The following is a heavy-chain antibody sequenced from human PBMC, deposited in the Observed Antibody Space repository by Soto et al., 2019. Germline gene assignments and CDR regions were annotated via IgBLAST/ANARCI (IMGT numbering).Heavy chain of an antibody. CDR2: IKEDGSAK. J-gene: IGHJ4*02. D-gene: IGHD5-12*01. V-gene: IGHV3-7*03. CDR1: GVPLSNYW. Sequence: PGGSLRLSCAASGVPLSNYWMNWVRQGPEKGLEWVANIKEDGSAKYYVDSVKGRFTISRDNAKNSLYLQMNSLRAEDSAIYYCVAYRGWIFDSWGQGAMVTVSS. CDR3: VAYRGWIFDS.